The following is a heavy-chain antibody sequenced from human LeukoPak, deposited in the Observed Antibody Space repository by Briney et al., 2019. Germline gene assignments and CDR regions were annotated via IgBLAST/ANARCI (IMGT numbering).Heavy chain of an antibody. CDR2: ISGSGGST. CDR3: AKLSWGTAFDI. D-gene: IGHD3-16*01. J-gene: IGHJ3*02. Sequence: GGSLRLSCAASGFTFSSYSMNWVRQAPGKGLEWVSAISGSGGSTYYADSVRGRFTISRDNSKNTLYLQMNSLRAEDTAVYYCAKLSWGTAFDIWGQGTMVTVSS. V-gene: IGHV3-23*01. CDR1: GFTFSSYS.